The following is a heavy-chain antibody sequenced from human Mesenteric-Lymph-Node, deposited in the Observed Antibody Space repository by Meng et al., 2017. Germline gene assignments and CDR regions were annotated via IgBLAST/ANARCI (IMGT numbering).Heavy chain of an antibody. CDR1: GYTFTSYD. J-gene: IGHJ4*02. Sequence: HGLLVQLGAEVKKPGASVKVSCKASGYTFTSYDINWVRPATGQGLEWMGWMSPHSGYTGYAPMFQGRLTITRNTSISTVYMELSNLRSDDTAVYYCATSSNGFPDWGQGTLVTVSS. CDR2: MSPHSGYT. CDR3: ATSSNGFPD. V-gene: IGHV1-8*01. D-gene: IGHD6-19*01.